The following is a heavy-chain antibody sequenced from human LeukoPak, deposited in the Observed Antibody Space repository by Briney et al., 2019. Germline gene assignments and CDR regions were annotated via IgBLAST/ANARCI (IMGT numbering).Heavy chain of an antibody. CDR1: GFTFSSYA. V-gene: IGHV3-30*04. Sequence: GRSLRLSCAASGFTFSSYAMHWVRQAPGKGLEWVAVISYDGSNKYYADSVKGRFTISRDNSKNTLYLQMNSLRAEDTAVYYCARAAPDYYYDSSGYYEGGREYFDYWGQETLVTVSS. D-gene: IGHD3-22*01. CDR2: ISYDGSNK. J-gene: IGHJ4*02. CDR3: ARAAPDYYYDSSGYYEGGREYFDY.